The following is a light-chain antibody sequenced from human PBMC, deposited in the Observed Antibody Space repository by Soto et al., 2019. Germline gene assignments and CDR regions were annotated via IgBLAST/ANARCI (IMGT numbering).Light chain of an antibody. CDR3: SSYTGXSTLDV. Sequence: QSALTQPASVSGSPGQSITISCTGTSSDVGGYNYVSWYQQHPGKAPKLMIYDVSNRPSGVSNRFSGSKSGNTASLTISGLQAEDEADYYCSSYTGXSTLDVFGTGTKVPV. CDR2: DVS. V-gene: IGLV2-14*01. CDR1: SSDVGGYNY. J-gene: IGLJ1*01.